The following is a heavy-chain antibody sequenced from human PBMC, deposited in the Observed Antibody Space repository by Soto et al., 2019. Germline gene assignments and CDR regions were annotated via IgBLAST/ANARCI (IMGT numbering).Heavy chain of an antibody. CDR1: GFTFSSSG. CDR3: AKDGGYDKLIDY. D-gene: IGHD5-12*01. J-gene: IGHJ4*02. V-gene: IGHV3-30*18. Sequence: QVQLVESGGGVVQPGRSLRLSCAASGFTFSSSGMHWVRQAPGKGLEWVAVISYDGSNTYYADSVKGRFTISRDNSKNTLYLQMNSLRPEDTAVYYCAKDGGYDKLIDYWGQGTLVTVSS. CDR2: ISYDGSNT.